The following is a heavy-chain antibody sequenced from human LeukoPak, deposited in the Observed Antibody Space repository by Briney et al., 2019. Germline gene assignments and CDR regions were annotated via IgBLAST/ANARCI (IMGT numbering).Heavy chain of an antibody. Sequence: PSETLSLTCAVYGGSFSGYYWSWIRQPPGKGLEWIGEINHSGSTNYNPSLKSRVTISVDTSKNQFSLKLSSVTAADTAAYYCARTPWSGYLPPYNWFDPWGQGTLVTVSS. CDR2: INHSGST. CDR1: GGSFSGYY. CDR3: ARTPWSGYLPPYNWFDP. V-gene: IGHV4-34*01. D-gene: IGHD3-3*01. J-gene: IGHJ5*02.